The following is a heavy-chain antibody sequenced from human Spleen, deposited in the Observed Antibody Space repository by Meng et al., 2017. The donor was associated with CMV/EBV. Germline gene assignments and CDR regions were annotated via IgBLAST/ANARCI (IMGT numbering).Heavy chain of an antibody. V-gene: IGHV1-2*02. J-gene: IGHJ4*02. D-gene: IGHD6-13*01. CDR2: INPNSGGT. Sequence: ASVKVSCKASGYTFTAYYIHWVRQAPGQGLEWMGWINPNSGGTNYAQKFLGRVTLTRDTSISTAYMELSRLTSDDTAVYYCARDHPNSSRLQRPDYWGQGTLVTVSS. CDR1: GYTFTAYY. CDR3: ARDHPNSSRLQRPDY.